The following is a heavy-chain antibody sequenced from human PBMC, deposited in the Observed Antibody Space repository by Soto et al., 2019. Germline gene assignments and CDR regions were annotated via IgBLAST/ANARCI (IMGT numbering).Heavy chain of an antibody. V-gene: IGHV4-31*03. CDR1: GGSISSGGYY. CDR2: IYYSGST. CDR3: ASRGYSYGGYYGMDV. J-gene: IGHJ6*02. Sequence: SETLSLTCTVSGGSISSGGYYWSWIRQHPGKGLEWIGYIYYSGSTYYNPSLKSRVTISVDTSKNQFSLKLSSVTAADTAVYYCASRGYSYGGYYGMDVWGQGTTVTVSS. D-gene: IGHD5-18*01.